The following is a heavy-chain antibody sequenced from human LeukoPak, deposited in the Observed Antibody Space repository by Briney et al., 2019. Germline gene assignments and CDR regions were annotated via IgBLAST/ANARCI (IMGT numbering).Heavy chain of an antibody. V-gene: IGHV3-30-3*01. J-gene: IGHJ6*03. CDR3: ARQEGHYYYYMDV. CDR1: GFTFSSYA. CDR2: ISYDGSNK. Sequence: GGSLRLSCAASGFTFSSYAMHWVRQAPGKGLEWVAVISYDGSNKYYADSVKGRFTISRDNSKNTLYLQMNCLRAEDTAVYYCARQEGHYYYYMDVWGKGTTVTVSS.